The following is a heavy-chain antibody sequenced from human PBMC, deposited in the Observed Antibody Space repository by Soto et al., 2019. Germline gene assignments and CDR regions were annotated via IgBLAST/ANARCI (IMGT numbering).Heavy chain of an antibody. CDR3: ARHLTDEWFDP. CDR2: IYYSGNT. J-gene: IGHJ5*02. Sequence: QLQLQESGPGLVKPSETLSLTCTVSGGSIRSSSYYWDWMRQTPGKGLEWIGSIYYSGNTYHNPSLNSRITISVDTSKNQFSLKLTSVTAADTAVYYCARHLTDEWFDPWGQGTLVTVSS. CDR1: GGSIRSSSYY. D-gene: IGHD3-9*01. V-gene: IGHV4-39*01.